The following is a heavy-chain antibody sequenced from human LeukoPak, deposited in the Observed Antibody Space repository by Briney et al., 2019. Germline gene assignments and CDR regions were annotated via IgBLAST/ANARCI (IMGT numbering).Heavy chain of an antibody. V-gene: IGHV4-4*07. CDR2: IYTSGST. CDR3: ARVGDFWHGDQWFDP. Sequence: SETLSLTCTVSGGSISSYYWSWIRQPAGKGLEWIGRIYTSGSTNYNPSLKSRVTMSVDTSKNQFSLMLSSVTAADTAVYYCARVGDFWHGDQWFDPWGQGTLVTVSS. J-gene: IGHJ5*02. D-gene: IGHD3-3*01. CDR1: GGSISSYY.